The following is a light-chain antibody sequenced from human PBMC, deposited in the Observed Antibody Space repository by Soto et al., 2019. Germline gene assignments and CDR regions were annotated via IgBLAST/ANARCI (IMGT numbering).Light chain of an antibody. V-gene: IGLV2-8*01. CDR2: AVN. J-gene: IGLJ1*01. CDR1: ISDVGGYKY. Sequence: QSALTHPPSASGSPGQSVTISCTGTISDVGGYKYVSWYQQYPGKAPKLMIYAVNKRPSGVPDRFSGSKSGNTASLTVSGLQAEDEADYYCSSYAGSNNYVFGTGTKV. CDR3: SSYAGSNNYV.